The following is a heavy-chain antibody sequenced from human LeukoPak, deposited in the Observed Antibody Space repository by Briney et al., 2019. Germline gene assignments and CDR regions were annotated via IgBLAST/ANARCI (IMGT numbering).Heavy chain of an antibody. Sequence: GGSLRLSCAASGFTFSSYWMHWVRQAPGKGLVWVSRINSDVSSTSYADSVKGRFTISRDNAKNTLYLQMNSLRAGDTAVYYCARAVNYGSGISVHWFDPWGQGTLVTVSS. V-gene: IGHV3-74*01. CDR3: ARAVNYGSGISVHWFDP. CDR1: GFTFSSYW. CDR2: INSDVSST. D-gene: IGHD3-10*01. J-gene: IGHJ5*02.